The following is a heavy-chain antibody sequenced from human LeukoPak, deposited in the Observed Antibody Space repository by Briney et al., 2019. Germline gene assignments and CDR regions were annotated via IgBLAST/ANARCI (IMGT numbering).Heavy chain of an antibody. Sequence: SETLSLTCTVSADSLSSGGHSWAWIRQFPGKGLESIGFIHHSGRSRHNPSLKDRVAISVDTSRKQFALKLSSVTAADTAMYYCARGGNRFGGFYFDYWGQGIQVIVSS. J-gene: IGHJ4*02. CDR3: ARGGNRFGGFYFDY. V-gene: IGHV4-31*03. CDR1: ADSLSSGGHS. D-gene: IGHD3-10*01. CDR2: IHHSGRS.